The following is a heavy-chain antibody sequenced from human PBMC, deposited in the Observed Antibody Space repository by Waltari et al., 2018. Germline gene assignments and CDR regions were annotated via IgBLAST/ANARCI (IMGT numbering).Heavy chain of an antibody. CDR3: ARTGARWLQFAAFDI. Sequence: EVLLVESGGGLVQTGGSLRPSCAASRLTFRNSWMNWVRQAPGKGLEWVANINQDGSEEYYVDSVKGRFTISRDNAKNSLYLEMKTLSAEDTAIYYCARTGARWLQFAAFDIWGQGTMVTVSS. CDR2: INQDGSEE. J-gene: IGHJ3*02. D-gene: IGHD5-12*01. CDR1: RLTFRNSW. V-gene: IGHV3-7*01.